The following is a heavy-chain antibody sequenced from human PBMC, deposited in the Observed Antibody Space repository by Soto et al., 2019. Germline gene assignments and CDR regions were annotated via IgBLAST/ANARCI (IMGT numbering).Heavy chain of an antibody. CDR3: ARVPKPAYDYVWGSYRPSVRWFDP. V-gene: IGHV1-3*01. CDR1: GYTFTSYP. J-gene: IGHJ5*02. CDR2: IDAGNGNT. Sequence: ASVKVSCKASGYTFTSYPTHWVRQAPGQRLEWMGWIDAGNGNTKYSQKFQGRVTITTDTSASTAYMELRSLRSDDTAVYYCARVPKPAYDYVWGSYRPSVRWFDPWGQGTLVTVSA. D-gene: IGHD3-16*02.